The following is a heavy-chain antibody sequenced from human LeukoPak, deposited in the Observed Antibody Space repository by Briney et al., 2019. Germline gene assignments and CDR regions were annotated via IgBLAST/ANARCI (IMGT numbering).Heavy chain of an antibody. CDR1: GYTFTSYY. V-gene: IGHV1-46*01. Sequence: ASVKVSCKASGYTFTSYYMHWVRQAPGQGLEWMGIINPSGGSTSYAQKFQGRVTITADESTSTAYMELSSLRSEDTAVYYCARGGRIYYFDYWGQGTLVTVSS. D-gene: IGHD3-3*01. CDR2: INPSGGST. J-gene: IGHJ4*02. CDR3: ARGGRIYYFDY.